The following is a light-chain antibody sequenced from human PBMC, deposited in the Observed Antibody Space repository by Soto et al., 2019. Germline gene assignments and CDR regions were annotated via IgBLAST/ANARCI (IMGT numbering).Light chain of an antibody. CDR3: SAWDDSLNGYV. Sequence: QSMLTQPPSVSEAPRQRVTISCSGRRSNIGDHAVNWYQQVPGKAPKLLIYYDDLLASGVSDRFSGSKSGTSASLAISGLQSDDEADYYCSAWDDSLNGYVFGTGTKLTVL. J-gene: IGLJ1*01. CDR1: RSNIGDHA. CDR2: YDD. V-gene: IGLV1-36*01.